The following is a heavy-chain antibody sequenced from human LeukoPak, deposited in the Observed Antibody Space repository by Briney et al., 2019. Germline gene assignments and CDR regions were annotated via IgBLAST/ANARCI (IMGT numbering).Heavy chain of an antibody. D-gene: IGHD5-24*01. Sequence: ASVKVSCKTSGYTFFTYTMHWVRQAPGQRLEWMGWIDAGNGNTKFSQKFQGRVTITRDTSAGTAYMEMSSLRSEDTALYYCAREIDRDDYNRFFDYWGQGTLVTVSS. CDR2: IDAGNGNT. J-gene: IGHJ4*02. V-gene: IGHV1-3*01. CDR3: AREIDRDDYNRFFDY. CDR1: GYTFFTYT.